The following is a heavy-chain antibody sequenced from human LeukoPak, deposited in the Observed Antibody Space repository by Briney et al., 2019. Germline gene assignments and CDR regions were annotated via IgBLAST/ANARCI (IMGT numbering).Heavy chain of an antibody. D-gene: IGHD3-10*01. CDR1: GFTFSSYS. V-gene: IGHV3-21*01. CDR2: ISRSSSYI. J-gene: IGHJ6*04. Sequence: PGGSLRLSCAASGFTFSSYSMNWVRQAPGKGLEWVSSISRSSSYIYYADSVMGRFTISRENAKNSLYLQMNSLRAEDTAVYYCASQTMVRGVPPTHYYYYGMDVWGKGTAVTVSS. CDR3: ASQTMVRGVPPTHYYYYGMDV.